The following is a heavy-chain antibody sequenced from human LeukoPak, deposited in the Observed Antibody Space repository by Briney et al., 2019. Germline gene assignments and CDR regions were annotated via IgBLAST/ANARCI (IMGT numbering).Heavy chain of an antibody. CDR3: ARDGGYPLAYYGMDV. V-gene: IGHV3-21*01. J-gene: IGHJ6*02. Sequence: GGSLRLSCAASGFTFSSYSMNWVRQAPGKGLEWVSSISSSSSYIYYADSVKGRFTISRDNAKNSLYLQMNSLRAEDTAVYHCARDGGYPLAYYGMDVWGQGTTVTVSS. CDR1: GFTFSSYS. CDR2: ISSSSSYI. D-gene: IGHD5-12*01.